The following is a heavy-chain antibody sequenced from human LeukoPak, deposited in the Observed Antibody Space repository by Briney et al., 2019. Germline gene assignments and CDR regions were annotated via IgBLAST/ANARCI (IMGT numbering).Heavy chain of an antibody. V-gene: IGHV1-2*02. CDR3: ARVGRKGAFDI. Sequence: GASVKVSCKASGYTFTGYYMHWVRQAPGQGLEWMGWINPNSGGTNYARKFQGRVTMTRDTSISTAYMELSRLRSDDTAVYYCARVGRKGAFDIWGQGTMVTVSS. CDR2: INPNSGGT. D-gene: IGHD3-16*01. CDR1: GYTFTGYY. J-gene: IGHJ3*02.